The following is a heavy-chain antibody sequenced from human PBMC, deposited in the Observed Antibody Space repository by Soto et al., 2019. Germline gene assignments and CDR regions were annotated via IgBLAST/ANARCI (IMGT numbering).Heavy chain of an antibody. V-gene: IGHV4-59*01. CDR2: IYYSGST. Sequence: LSLTCTVSGGSISSYYWSWIRQPPGKGLEWIGYIYYSGSTNYNPSLKSRVTISVDTSKNQFSLKLSSVTAADTAVYYCASSPSSSSPFDYWGQGTLVTVSS. J-gene: IGHJ4*02. CDR3: ASSPSSSSPFDY. D-gene: IGHD6-6*01. CDR1: GGSISSYY.